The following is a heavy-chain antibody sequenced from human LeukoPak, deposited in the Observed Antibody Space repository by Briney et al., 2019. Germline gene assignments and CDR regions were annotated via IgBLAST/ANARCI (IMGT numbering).Heavy chain of an antibody. J-gene: IGHJ3*02. CDR2: ITSSSTNI. CDR1: GFTFSTYN. CDR3: ARVDDYGGKRGKYAFDI. V-gene: IGHV3-48*02. Sequence: GGSLRLSCAASGFTFSTYNMNWVRQAPGKGLEWVSHITSSSTNIYYADSVKGRFTISRDNAKNALSLQMNSLRDEDTAVYYCARVDDYGGKRGKYAFDIWGQGTMVTVSS. D-gene: IGHD4-23*01.